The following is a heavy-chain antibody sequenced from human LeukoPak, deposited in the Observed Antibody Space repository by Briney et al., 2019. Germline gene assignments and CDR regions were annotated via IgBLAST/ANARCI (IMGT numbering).Heavy chain of an antibody. CDR2: IWYDGSNK. D-gene: IGHD3-10*01. CDR1: GFTFSSYG. CDR3: VKDTRLGFGDPSPWFDP. J-gene: IGHJ5*02. V-gene: IGHV3-33*06. Sequence: GRSLRLSCAASGFTFSSYGMHRVRQAPGKGREWVAVIWYDGSNKYYADSVKGRFTISRDNSKNTLYLQMNSLRAEDTAVYYCVKDTRLGFGDPSPWFDPWGQGTLVTVSS.